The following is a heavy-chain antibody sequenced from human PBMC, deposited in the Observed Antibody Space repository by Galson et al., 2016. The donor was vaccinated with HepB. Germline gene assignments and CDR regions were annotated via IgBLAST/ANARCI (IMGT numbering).Heavy chain of an antibody. Sequence: SETLSLTCAVSGASISDSNWWTWVRQVPGKGLEWIGEIYHTGTSNNNPFLSSRFTLSVDKSRNQFSLNLTSVTAADTAVYYCARDSGYDGTFRNYFDYWGQGTLVTVSS. CDR3: ARDSGYDGTFRNYFDY. D-gene: IGHD5-12*01. CDR1: GASISDSNW. J-gene: IGHJ4*02. V-gene: IGHV4-4*02. CDR2: IYHTGTS.